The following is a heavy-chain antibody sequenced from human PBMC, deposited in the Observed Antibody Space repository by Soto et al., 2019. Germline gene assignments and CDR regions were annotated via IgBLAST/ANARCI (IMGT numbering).Heavy chain of an antibody. J-gene: IGHJ5*02. CDR3: ARVLRYCGGDCYSGRFDP. CDR2: IIPTFGTA. Sequence: SVKVSCKASGGTFSSYAISWVRQAPGQGLEWMGGIIPTFGTANYAQKFQGRVTITADESTSTAYMELSSLRSEDTAVYYCARVLRYCGGDCYSGRFDPWGQGTLVTVSS. CDR1: GGTFSSYA. V-gene: IGHV1-69*13. D-gene: IGHD2-21*02.